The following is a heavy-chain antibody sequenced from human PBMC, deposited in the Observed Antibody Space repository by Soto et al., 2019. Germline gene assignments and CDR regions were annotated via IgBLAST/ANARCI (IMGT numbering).Heavy chain of an antibody. CDR2: IGYDGSNK. J-gene: IGHJ4*02. CDR3: ARDFDMVVPPAPAY. V-gene: IGHV3-33*01. CDR1: GFTFSSYG. Sequence: GGSLRLSCAASGFTFSSYGMHWVRQAPGKGLEWVAVIGYDGSNKYYADSVKGRFTISRDNSKNTLYLQMNSLRAEDTAVYYCARDFDMVVPPAPAYWGQGTLVTVSS. D-gene: IGHD2-2*01.